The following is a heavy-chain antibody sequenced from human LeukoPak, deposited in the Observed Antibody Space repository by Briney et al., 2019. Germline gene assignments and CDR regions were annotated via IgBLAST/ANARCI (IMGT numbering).Heavy chain of an antibody. Sequence: PSETLSLTCAVSGGSISSSNWWSWIRQPPGKGLEWIGYIYYSGSTNYNPSLKSRVTISVDTSKNQFSLKLSSVTAADTAVYYCARAVGYSSSFDYWGQGTLVTVSS. CDR2: IYYSGST. CDR3: ARAVGYSSSFDY. J-gene: IGHJ4*02. CDR1: GGSISSSNW. V-gene: IGHV4-61*01. D-gene: IGHD6-13*01.